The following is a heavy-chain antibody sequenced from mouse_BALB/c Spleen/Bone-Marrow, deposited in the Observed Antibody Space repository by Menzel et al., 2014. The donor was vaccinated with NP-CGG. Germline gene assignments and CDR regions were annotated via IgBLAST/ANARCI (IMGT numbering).Heavy chain of an antibody. V-gene: IGHV1-31*01. D-gene: IGHD1-1*01. J-gene: IGHJ1*01. CDR2: INPYNGGT. CDR1: GYSFTGYT. Sequence: EVKLQESGPELVKPGASMKISCKTSGYSFTGYTMNWVKQSHGKNLEWIGLINPYNGGTSYNQKFKGKATLTVDKSSSTAYMELFSLTSEDSAVYYCASYYGSSWYFDVWGAGTTVTVSS. CDR3: ASYYGSSWYFDV.